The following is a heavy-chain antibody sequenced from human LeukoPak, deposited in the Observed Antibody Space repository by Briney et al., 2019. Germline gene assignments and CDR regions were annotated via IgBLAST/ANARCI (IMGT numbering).Heavy chain of an antibody. CDR3: ARGGLGGYGRYFDY. J-gene: IGHJ4*02. V-gene: IGHV3-74*01. Sequence: GGSLRLSCAASGFTFSSYWMHWVRQALGKGLVWVSRINSDGSSTSYADSVKGRFTISRDNAKNTLYLQMNSLRAEDTAVYYCARGGLGGYGRYFDYWGQGTLVTVSS. CDR2: INSDGSST. D-gene: IGHD5-12*01. CDR1: GFTFSSYW.